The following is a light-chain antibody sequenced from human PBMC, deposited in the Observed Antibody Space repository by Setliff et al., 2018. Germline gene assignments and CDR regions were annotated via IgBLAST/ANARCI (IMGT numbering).Light chain of an antibody. CDR3: SSYTSSGTDV. CDR2: EVA. CDR1: SSDIGYYNF. V-gene: IGLV2-14*01. Sequence: QSALTQPASVSGSPGQSITISCSGTSSDIGYYNFVSWYQQHPGKAPKLMIYEVANRPSGVSNRFSGSKSGNTASLTISGLQAEDEADYYCSSYTSSGTDVFGSGTKVTVL. J-gene: IGLJ1*01.